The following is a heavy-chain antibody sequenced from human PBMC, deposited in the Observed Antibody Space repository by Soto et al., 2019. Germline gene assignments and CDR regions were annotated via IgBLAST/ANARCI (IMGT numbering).Heavy chain of an antibody. J-gene: IGHJ4*02. CDR2: IYYSGST. CDR1: GGSISSYY. V-gene: IGHV4-59*01. Sequence: QVQLQESGPGLVKPSETLSLMCTVSGGSISSYYWSWIRQPPGKGLEWIGYIYYSGSTNYNPSLKSRVTISVDTSQNQFSLKLSSVTAADTAVYYCARERRDGYEHYFDYWGQGTLVTVSS. CDR3: ARERRDGYEHYFDY. D-gene: IGHD5-12*01.